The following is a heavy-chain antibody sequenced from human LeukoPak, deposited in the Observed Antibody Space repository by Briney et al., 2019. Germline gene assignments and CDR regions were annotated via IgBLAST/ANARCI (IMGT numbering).Heavy chain of an antibody. V-gene: IGHV4-39*01. D-gene: IGHD6-19*01. Sequence: SETLSLTRTVSGGSISSSSYYWGWIRQPPGKGLEWIGSIYYSGSTNYNLSLKSRVTISVDASKNQFSLKLSSVTAADTAVYYCARHEIAVTGRGSFDYWGQGTLVTGSS. CDR3: ARHEIAVTGRGSFDY. CDR2: IYYSGST. J-gene: IGHJ4*02. CDR1: GGSISSSSYY.